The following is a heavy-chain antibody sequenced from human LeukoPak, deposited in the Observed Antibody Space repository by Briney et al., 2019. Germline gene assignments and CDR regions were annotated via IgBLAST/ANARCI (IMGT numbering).Heavy chain of an antibody. D-gene: IGHD1-26*01. J-gene: IGHJ4*02. Sequence: GGSLRLSCAASGFTFSSYAMHWVRQAPGKGLEWVAVISYDGSNKYYADSVKGRFTISRDNSKNTLYLQMNSLRAEDTAVYYCARGWELLPDYWGQGTLVTVSS. V-gene: IGHV3-30*04. CDR3: ARGWELLPDY. CDR1: GFTFSSYA. CDR2: ISYDGSNK.